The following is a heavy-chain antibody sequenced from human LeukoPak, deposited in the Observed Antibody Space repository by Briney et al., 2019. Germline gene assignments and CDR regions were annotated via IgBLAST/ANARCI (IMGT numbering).Heavy chain of an antibody. CDR1: GGSISSSSYY. Sequence: SETLSLTCTVSGGSISSSSYYWGWIRQPPGKGLEWIGSIYYSGSTYYNPSLKSRVTISVDTSKNQFSLKLSSVTAADTAVYYCARVWTGYSDYWGQGTLVTVSS. D-gene: IGHD6-13*01. J-gene: IGHJ4*02. CDR3: ARVWTGYSDY. V-gene: IGHV4-39*07. CDR2: IYYSGST.